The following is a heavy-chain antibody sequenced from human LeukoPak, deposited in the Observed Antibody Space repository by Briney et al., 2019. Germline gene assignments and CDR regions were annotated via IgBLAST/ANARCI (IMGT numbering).Heavy chain of an antibody. D-gene: IGHD2/OR15-2a*01. CDR2: IYHSGST. CDR3: ARVESLSGRGFYYYMDV. CDR1: GYSISSDFY. Sequence: SETLSLTCTVSGYSISSDFYWGWIRQPPGRGLEWIGSIYHSGSTYYNPSLQSRVTVSVDTPKNQFSLNLSSVTAADTAVYYCARVESLSGRGFYYYMDVWGKGPRSPSP. V-gene: IGHV4-38-2*02. J-gene: IGHJ6*03.